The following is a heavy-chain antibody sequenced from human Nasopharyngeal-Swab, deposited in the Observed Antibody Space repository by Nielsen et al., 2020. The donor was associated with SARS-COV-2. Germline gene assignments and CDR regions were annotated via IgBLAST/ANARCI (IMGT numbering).Heavy chain of an antibody. Sequence: GKGLEWIGRIYTSGSTNYNPSLKGRVTISVDTSKNQFSLKLSSVTAADTAVYYCARASYDFWSGYYLADYMDVWGKGTTVTVSS. CDR2: IYTSGST. CDR3: ARASYDFWSGYYLADYMDV. D-gene: IGHD3-3*01. V-gene: IGHV4-61*02. J-gene: IGHJ6*03.